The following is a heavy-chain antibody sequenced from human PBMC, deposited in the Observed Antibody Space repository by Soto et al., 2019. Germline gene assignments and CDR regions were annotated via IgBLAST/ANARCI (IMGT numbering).Heavy chain of an antibody. J-gene: IGHJ5*02. D-gene: IGHD1-7*01. Sequence: QLQLQESGPGLVKPSETLSLPCTVSGGSISSSNYYWGWIRQPPGKGLEGIGSIYYSGSTYYNPSLKSRVTISVDTSKNQVSLKLSSVTAAETAVYYCARKGSWNYGWFDPWGQGTLVTVSS. V-gene: IGHV4-39*01. CDR2: IYYSGST. CDR1: GGSISSSNYY. CDR3: ARKGSWNYGWFDP.